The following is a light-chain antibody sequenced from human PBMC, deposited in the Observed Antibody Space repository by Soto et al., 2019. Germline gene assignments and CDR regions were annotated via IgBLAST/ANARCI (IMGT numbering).Light chain of an antibody. Sequence: QSALTQPRSVSGSPGQSVTISCTGTSSDVGGYNYFSWYQQHPGKPPKPMISDVSKGPSGVPDRFSGSKSGNTASLTISGLQAEDEADYYCCSSAGTYTSVFGGGTKLTVL. CDR2: DVS. CDR1: SSDVGGYNY. V-gene: IGLV2-11*01. J-gene: IGLJ3*02. CDR3: CSSAGTYTSV.